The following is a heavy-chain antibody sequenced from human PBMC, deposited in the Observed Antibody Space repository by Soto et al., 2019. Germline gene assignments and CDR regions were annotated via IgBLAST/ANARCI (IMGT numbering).Heavy chain of an antibody. Sequence: VQLIESRGGVVQPGRSLRLSCEASGFTLRTYAMHWVRQAPGKGLEWVAAITDDGGNEYFGDSVKGRFTISKNNSKSTVDSQMNSLRREDAAVNYCVKGEAIVATAVIEHWGQGTRVIVSS. J-gene: IGHJ4*02. CDR1: GFTLRTYA. V-gene: IGHV3-30*18. CDR2: ITDDGGNE. D-gene: IGHD5-12*01. CDR3: VKGEAIVATAVIEH.